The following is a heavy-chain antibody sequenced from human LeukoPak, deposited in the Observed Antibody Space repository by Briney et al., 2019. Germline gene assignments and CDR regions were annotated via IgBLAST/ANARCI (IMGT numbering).Heavy chain of an antibody. D-gene: IGHD7-27*01. J-gene: IGHJ4*02. CDR1: GFTVSSNY. Sequence: PGGSLRLSCAASGFTVSSNYMSCVRQAPGKGLEWVSVIYIGGSTYYADSVKGRFTISRDNSKNTLYLQMNSLRAEDTAVYYCARDIRTGEGFDYWGQGTLVTVSS. CDR3: ARDIRTGEGFDY. CDR2: IYIGGST. V-gene: IGHV3-53*01.